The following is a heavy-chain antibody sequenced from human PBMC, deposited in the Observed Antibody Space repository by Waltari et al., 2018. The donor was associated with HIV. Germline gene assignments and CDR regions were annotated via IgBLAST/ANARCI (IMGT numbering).Heavy chain of an antibody. V-gene: IGHV3-48*04. J-gene: IGHJ5*02. CDR3: ARLGDRGFDP. CDR2: ISSGSSTI. CDR1: GCTPSSYS. D-gene: IGHD3-10*01. Sequence: EVQLVESGGGLVQPGGSLRLSCAASGCTPSSYSMNWVRQAPGKGLEWVSYISSGSSTIYYADSVKGRFTISRDNAKNSLYLQMNSLRAEDTAVYYCARLGDRGFDPWGQGTLVTVSS.